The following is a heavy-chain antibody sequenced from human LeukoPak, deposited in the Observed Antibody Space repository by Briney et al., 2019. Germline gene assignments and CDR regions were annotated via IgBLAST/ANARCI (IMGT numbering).Heavy chain of an antibody. V-gene: IGHV1-2*06. J-gene: IGHJ4*02. Sequence: ASVKVSCKASGYTFTGYYMHWVRQAPGQGHEWMGRINPNSGGTNYEQTFEGRGAKARDTSISTAYMELSRLRSDDTAVYYCARDRHTVTTDLGYWGQGTLVTVSS. CDR2: INPNSGGT. CDR1: GYTFTGYY. D-gene: IGHD4-17*01. CDR3: ARDRHTVTTDLGY.